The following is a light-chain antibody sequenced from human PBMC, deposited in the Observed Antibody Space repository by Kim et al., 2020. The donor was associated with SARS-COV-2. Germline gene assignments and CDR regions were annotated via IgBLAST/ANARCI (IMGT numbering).Light chain of an antibody. V-gene: IGKV1-27*01. CDR2: GPA. CDR1: HDIANS. Sequence: ASIDDRLTIPFRAHHDIANSLAWYQPKPGKVPQVLIYGPATLQSGVPSRFSGSGSGTEFTLTIGSLQTEDVATYYYQKYNSAPWTFGPGTKVDIK. CDR3: QKYNSAPWT. J-gene: IGKJ1*01.